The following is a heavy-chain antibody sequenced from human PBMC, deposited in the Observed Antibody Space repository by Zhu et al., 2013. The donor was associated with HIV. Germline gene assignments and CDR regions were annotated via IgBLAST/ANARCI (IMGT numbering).Heavy chain of an antibody. V-gene: IGHV1-8*01. Sequence: QVQLVQSGAEVMKPGASVKVSCKTSGYTFTGYDINWVRQATGVGLEWMGWMNPNSSNAGYAQKFQGRVTMTRNISLSTAYLELSSLRSEDTAVYYCTTKKEWYGSFGYYGLDVWGQGTMVTVSS. D-gene: IGHD3-3*01. J-gene: IGHJ6*02. CDR3: TTKKEWYGSFGYYGLDV. CDR1: GYTFTGYD. CDR2: MNPNSSNA.